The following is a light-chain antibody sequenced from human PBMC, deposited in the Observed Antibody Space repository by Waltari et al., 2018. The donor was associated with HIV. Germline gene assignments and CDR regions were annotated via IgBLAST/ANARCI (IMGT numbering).Light chain of an antibody. CDR3: QVWDSSTDHVI. J-gene: IGLJ2*01. Sequence: SYPLTQQPPVSVAPGQTARITCEGTTIGSRTVHWYQQKPGQAPTVVVYDDDDRPSGIPERFSGSNSENTATLTISRVEAGDEADYYCQVWDSSTDHVIFGGGTKLTVL. V-gene: IGLV3-21*02. CDR1: TIGSRT. CDR2: DDD.